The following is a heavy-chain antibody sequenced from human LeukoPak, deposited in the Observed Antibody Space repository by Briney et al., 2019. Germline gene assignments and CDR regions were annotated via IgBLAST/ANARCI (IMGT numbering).Heavy chain of an antibody. CDR1: GYTFTSYY. V-gene: IGHV1-46*01. CDR3: ASLGGYSYGHTYYFDY. CDR2: INPSGGST. Sequence: GASVKVSCKASGYTFTSYYMHWLRQAPGQALEGMGMINPSGGSTSYAQKFQGSVTMTRDTSTSTVHLELSSLRSDATAEYYCASLGGYSYGHTYYFDYWGQGTLVTASS. J-gene: IGHJ4*02. D-gene: IGHD5-18*01.